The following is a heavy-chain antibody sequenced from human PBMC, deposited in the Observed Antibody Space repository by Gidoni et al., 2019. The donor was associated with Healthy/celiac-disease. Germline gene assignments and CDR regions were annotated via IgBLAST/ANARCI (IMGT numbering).Heavy chain of an antibody. V-gene: IGHV1-2*02. D-gene: IGHD6-13*01. J-gene: IGHJ4*02. CDR3: ARGKGYSSSWYDEEGQGDY. CDR1: GYTFTGHY. Sequence: QVQLVQSGAEVKKPGASAKVSCKASGYTFTGHYMNWVRQAPGQGLEWMGWINPNSGGTNYAQKFQGRVTMTRDTSISTAYRELSRLRSGDTAVYYCARGKGYSSSWYDEEGQGDYWGQGTLVTVSS. CDR2: INPNSGGT.